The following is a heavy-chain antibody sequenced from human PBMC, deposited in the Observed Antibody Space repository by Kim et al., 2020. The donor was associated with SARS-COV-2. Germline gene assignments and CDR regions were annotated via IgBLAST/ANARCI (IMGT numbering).Heavy chain of an antibody. J-gene: IGHJ4*02. CDR2: IYYSGST. D-gene: IGHD3-10*01. V-gene: IGHV4-31*03. CDR1: GGSISSGGYY. CDR3: ARGGGSGSSPHFDY. Sequence: SETLSLTCTVSGGSISSGGYYWSWIRQHPGKGLEWIGYIYYSGSTYYNPSLKSRVTISVDTSKNQFSLKLSSVTAADTAVYYCARGGGSGSSPHFDYWGQGTLVTVSS.